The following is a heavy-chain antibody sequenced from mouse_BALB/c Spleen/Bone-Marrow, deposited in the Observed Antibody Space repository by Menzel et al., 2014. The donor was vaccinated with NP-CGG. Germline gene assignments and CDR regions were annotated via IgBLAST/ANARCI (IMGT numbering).Heavy chain of an antibody. J-gene: IGHJ4*01. D-gene: IGHD2-3*01. CDR3: ARSMIVYFAMDY. Sequence: QVQLQQSGAELARPGASVKMSCKASGYTFTGYTIHWVKQRPGQGLEWIGYINTTSGYANYNQKFKDKATLTADKSSVTAYMQLSSLTSEDSAVFYCARSMIVYFAMDYWGQGTSVTVSS. CDR2: INTTSGYA. V-gene: IGHV1-4*01. CDR1: GYTFTGYT.